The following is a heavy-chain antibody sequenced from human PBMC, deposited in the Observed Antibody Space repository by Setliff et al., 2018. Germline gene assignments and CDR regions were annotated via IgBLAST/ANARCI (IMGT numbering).Heavy chain of an antibody. CDR1: GYSFSNFW. D-gene: IGHD1-20*01. J-gene: IGHJ4*01. CDR2: IYPGDSHT. Sequence: GESLKISCKGSGYSFSNFWIGWVRQMPGKGLEWMGIIYPGDSHTRYSPSFQGQVTMSADNSKNTLYLQMNSLRVEDTALYYCARDGNNWNDLDYWGHGTLVTVSS. CDR3: ARDGNNWNDLDY. V-gene: IGHV5-51*01.